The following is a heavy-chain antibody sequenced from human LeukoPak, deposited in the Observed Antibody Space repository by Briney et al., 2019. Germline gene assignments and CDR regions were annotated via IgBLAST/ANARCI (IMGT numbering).Heavy chain of an antibody. CDR2: VDPEDGET. CDR1: GYTFTDYY. CDR3: ATVDGIAVAATDY. Sequence: ASVEISCKASGYTFTDYYMHWVQQAPGKGLEWTGRVDPEDGETIYAEKFQGRVTITADTSTDTAYMELSSLRSEDTAVYYCATVDGIAVAATDYWGQGTLVTVSS. V-gene: IGHV1-69-2*01. J-gene: IGHJ4*02. D-gene: IGHD6-19*01.